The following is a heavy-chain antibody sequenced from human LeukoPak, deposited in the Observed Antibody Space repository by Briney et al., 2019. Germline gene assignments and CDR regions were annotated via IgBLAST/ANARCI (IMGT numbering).Heavy chain of an antibody. D-gene: IGHD2-2*01. V-gene: IGHV1-2*02. Sequence: ASVKVSCKASGYTFTGYYMHWVRQAPGQGLDWMGWINPNSGGTNYAQKFQGRVTMTRDTSISTAYMELSRLRSDDTAVYYCARPYCSSTSCLWYFDYWGQGTLVTVSS. J-gene: IGHJ4*02. CDR2: INPNSGGT. CDR1: GYTFTGYY. CDR3: ARPYCSSTSCLWYFDY.